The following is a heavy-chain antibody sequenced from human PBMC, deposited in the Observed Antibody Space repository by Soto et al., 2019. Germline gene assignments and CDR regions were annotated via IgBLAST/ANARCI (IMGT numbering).Heavy chain of an antibody. CDR2: ISHDGINK. V-gene: IGHV3-30-3*01. Sequence: GGSLRLSCAACGFTFSSYAMNWVRQAPGKGLEWVALISHDGINKYYADSVRGRFTISRDSSTNTLYLQMNSLRAADTAVYYCGRCTSTSCHLGSDYWGQGTLVTVSS. CDR3: GRCTSTSCHLGSDY. J-gene: IGHJ4*02. CDR1: GFTFSSYA. D-gene: IGHD2-2*01.